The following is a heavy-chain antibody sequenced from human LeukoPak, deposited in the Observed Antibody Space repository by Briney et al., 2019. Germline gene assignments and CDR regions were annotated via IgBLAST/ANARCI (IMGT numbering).Heavy chain of an antibody. V-gene: IGHV3-21*01. J-gene: IGHJ3*02. CDR3: ARDYGMGALDI. CDR2: ISGTSNYI. Sequence: GGSLRLSCAASGFTFSDYSMNWVRQAPGKGLEWVSSISGTSNYIYYADSVKGRFTTSRDNAKSSLYLQMNSLRAEDSAVYYCARDYGMGALDIWGQGTMVTVSS. CDR1: GFTFSDYS. D-gene: IGHD3-16*01.